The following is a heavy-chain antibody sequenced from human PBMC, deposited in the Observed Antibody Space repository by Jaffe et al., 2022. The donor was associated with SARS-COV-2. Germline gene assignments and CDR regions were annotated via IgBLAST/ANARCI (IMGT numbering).Heavy chain of an antibody. D-gene: IGHD3-10*01. Sequence: QLQLQESGPGLVKPSETLSLSCTVSGGSIISSGYYWGWIRQPPGKGLEWIGSIHNSGGNYRNPSLKSRVSISVDTSKNQFSLRLNFVTATDTAMYYCARQGPGSADAFDIWGQGTVVTVSS. V-gene: IGHV4-39*01. CDR3: ARQGPGSADAFDI. CDR1: GGSIISSGYY. CDR2: IHNSGGN. J-gene: IGHJ3*02.